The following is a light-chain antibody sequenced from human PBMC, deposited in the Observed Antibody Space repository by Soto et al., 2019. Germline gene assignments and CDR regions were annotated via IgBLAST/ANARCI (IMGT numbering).Light chain of an antibody. CDR3: QQYDSYSWT. Sequence: EIVLTQSPGTLSLSPGERATLSCRASQSINTRYSAWYQQKPGQPPRLLIYATSSRAPGIPDRFSGSGSGTDFTLTISRLEPEDFAVYYCQQYDSYSWTFGQGTKVEMK. V-gene: IGKV3-20*01. CDR1: QSINTRY. J-gene: IGKJ1*01. CDR2: ATS.